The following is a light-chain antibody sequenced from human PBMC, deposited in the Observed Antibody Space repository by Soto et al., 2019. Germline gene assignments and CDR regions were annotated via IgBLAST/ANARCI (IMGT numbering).Light chain of an antibody. Sequence: DIQMTQSPSSLSASVGDRVTITCRASQSISSYLNWYQQKLGKAPKLLIYAASSLQSGVPSRFSGSGSGTEFTLTISSLQPDDFATYYCLLDYAYFWAFGQGTKVDIK. V-gene: IGKV1-39*01. J-gene: IGKJ1*01. CDR1: QSISSY. CDR3: LLDYAYFWA. CDR2: AAS.